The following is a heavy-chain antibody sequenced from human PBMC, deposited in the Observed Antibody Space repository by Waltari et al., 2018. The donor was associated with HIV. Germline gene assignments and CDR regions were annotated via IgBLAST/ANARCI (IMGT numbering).Heavy chain of an antibody. D-gene: IGHD2-21*01. J-gene: IGHJ5*02. CDR2: ISWNSESS. Sequence: GRPLTLSCEAPGLSFEDYALHWDRQRPGEGRGWVCGISWNSESSTYADAGKGRFTVSRDNARYSLYLHIKILRPEDTATYFCAKDWGDGYNHKNRFDPWGQGTQVSVSS. CDR3: AKDWGDGYNHKNRFDP. CDR1: GLSFEDYA. V-gene: IGHV3-9*01.